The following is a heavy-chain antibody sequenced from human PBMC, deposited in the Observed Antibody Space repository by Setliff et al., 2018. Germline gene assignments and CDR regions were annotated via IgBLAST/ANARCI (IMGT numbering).Heavy chain of an antibody. V-gene: IGHV3-48*03. Sequence: GGSLRLSCAASGFPFSTYEFTWVRQAPGKGLEWLSFISTSGATIFYADSVKGRFTISRDNAENSLYLQMNSLRAEDTAVYYCARSETCHSTHCSPYDYWGQGTPVTVSS. CDR1: GFPFSTYE. CDR3: ARSETCHSTHCSPYDY. J-gene: IGHJ4*02. D-gene: IGHD2-2*01. CDR2: ISTSGATI.